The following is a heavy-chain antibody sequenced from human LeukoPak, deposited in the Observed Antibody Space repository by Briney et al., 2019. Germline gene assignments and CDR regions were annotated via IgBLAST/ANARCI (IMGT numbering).Heavy chain of an antibody. J-gene: IGHJ3*02. CDR2: INPNSGGT. V-gene: IGHV1-2*02. Sequence: ASVKVSCKASGGTFSSYAISWVRQAPGQGLEWMGWINPNSGGTNYAQKFQGRVTMTRDTSISTAYMELSRLRSDDTAVYYCARGVVVVPAATRGLWAFDIWGQGTMVTVSS. D-gene: IGHD2-2*01. CDR1: GGTFSSYA. CDR3: ARGVVVVPAATRGLWAFDI.